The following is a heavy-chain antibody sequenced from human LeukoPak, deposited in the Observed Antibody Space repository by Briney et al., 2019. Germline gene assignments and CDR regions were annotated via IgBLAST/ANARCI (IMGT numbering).Heavy chain of an antibody. CDR3: ARGGPYGTSSVDC. Sequence: GGSLRLSCAASGFTFSDYWMHWVRQTPGKGLVWVSRINGDGSATFYADSVKGRVTVSRDNAKNTLYLQMNSLRAEDTAVFYCARGGPYGTSSVDCWGQGTLVTVFS. D-gene: IGHD6-6*01. CDR2: INGDGSAT. V-gene: IGHV3-74*01. J-gene: IGHJ4*02. CDR1: GFTFSDYW.